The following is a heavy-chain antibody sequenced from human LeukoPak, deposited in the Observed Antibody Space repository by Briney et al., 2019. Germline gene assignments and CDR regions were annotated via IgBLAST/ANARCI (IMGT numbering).Heavy chain of an antibody. D-gene: IGHD4-17*01. CDR1: GYTFTSYD. J-gene: IGHJ4*02. CDR3: ARGIYGDYEGDY. CDR2: MNPNSGNT. V-gene: IGHV1-8*01. Sequence: ASVKVSCKASGYTFTSYDINWERQATGQGLEWMGWMNPNSGNTGYAQKFQGRVTMTRNTSISTAYMELSSLRSEDTAVYYCARGIYGDYEGDYWGQGTLVTVSS.